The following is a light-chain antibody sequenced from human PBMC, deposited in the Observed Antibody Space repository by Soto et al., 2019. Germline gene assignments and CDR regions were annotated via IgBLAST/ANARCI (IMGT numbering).Light chain of an antibody. CDR3: QQYETFSGT. V-gene: IGKV3-20*01. J-gene: IGKJ1*01. Sequence: EIVLTQSPGTLSLSPGERATLSCRASQSLSSVYLAWYQQKPGQSPRLLIYGASSRATGIPDRFSGSGSGTDFTLTINRLEPEDFATYYCQQYETFSGTFGPGTKVEI. CDR2: GAS. CDR1: QSLSSVY.